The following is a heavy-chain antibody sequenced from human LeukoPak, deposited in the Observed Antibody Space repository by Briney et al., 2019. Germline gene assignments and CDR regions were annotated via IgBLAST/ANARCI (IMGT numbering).Heavy chain of an antibody. V-gene: IGHV3-30*02. CDR1: GYSFTSYW. D-gene: IGHD3-9*01. CDR2: IRYDGSNK. CDR3: AEDGIRYYDILTGYYFDY. Sequence: SLKISCKGSGYSFTSYWIGWVRHAPGNELEWVAFIRYDGSNKYYADSVKGRFTISRDNSKNTLYLQMNSLRAEDTAFFFQAEDGIRYYDILTGYYFDYWGQGTLVTVSS. J-gene: IGHJ4*02.